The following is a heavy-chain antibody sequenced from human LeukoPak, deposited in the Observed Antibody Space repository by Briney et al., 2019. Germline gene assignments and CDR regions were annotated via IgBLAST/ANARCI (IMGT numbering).Heavy chain of an antibody. J-gene: IGHJ4*02. V-gene: IGHV4-39*07. Sequence: SETLSLTCTVSGGSISSSSYYWGWIRQPPGKGLEWIGSIYYSGSTYYNPSLKSRVTISVDTSKNQFSLKLSSVTAADTAVYYCARALGNDILTGYYLYYFDYWGQGTLVTVSS. CDR1: GGSISSSSYY. CDR2: IYYSGST. CDR3: ARALGNDILTGYYLYYFDY. D-gene: IGHD3-9*01.